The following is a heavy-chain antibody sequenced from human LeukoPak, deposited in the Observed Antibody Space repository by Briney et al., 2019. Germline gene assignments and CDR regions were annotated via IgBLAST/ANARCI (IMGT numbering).Heavy chain of an antibody. CDR2: INHSGST. V-gene: IGHV4-34*01. D-gene: IGHD6-13*01. Sequence: PSETLSLTCAVYGGSFSGYYWSWIRQPPGKGLEWIGEINHSGSTNYNPSLKSRVTISVDTSKNQFSLKLSSVTAADTAVYYCATCSIAAAHFDYWGQGTLVTVSS. CDR1: GGSFSGYY. J-gene: IGHJ4*02. CDR3: ATCSIAAAHFDY.